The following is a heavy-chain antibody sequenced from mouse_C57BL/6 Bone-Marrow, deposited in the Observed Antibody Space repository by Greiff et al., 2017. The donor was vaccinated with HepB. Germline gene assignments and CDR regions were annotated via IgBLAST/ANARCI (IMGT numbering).Heavy chain of an antibody. CDR3: AKNTRLHDAMDY. CDR2: IWRGGST. CDR1: GFSLTSYG. J-gene: IGHJ4*01. D-gene: IGHD2-4*01. Sequence: VQLQQSGPGLVQPSQSLSITCTVSGFSLTSYGVHWVRQSPGKGLEWLGVIWRGGSTDYNAAIMSRMSITKDNSKSQVFFKMNSLQADDTSIYYCAKNTRLHDAMDYWGQGTSVTVSS. V-gene: IGHV2-5*01.